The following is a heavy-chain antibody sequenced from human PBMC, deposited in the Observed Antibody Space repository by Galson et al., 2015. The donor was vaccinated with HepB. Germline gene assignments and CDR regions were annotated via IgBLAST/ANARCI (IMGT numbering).Heavy chain of an antibody. CDR2: IRYDGSNK. D-gene: IGHD6-19*01. CDR3: AKGGRGSSSGWYVFDY. CDR1: GFTLSSYG. Sequence: SLRLSCAASGFTLSSYGMHWVRQAPGKGLEWVAFIRYDGSNKYYADSVKGRFTISRDNSKNTLYLQMNSLRAEDTAVYYCAKGGRGSSSGWYVFDYWGQGTLVTVSS. V-gene: IGHV3-30*02. J-gene: IGHJ4*02.